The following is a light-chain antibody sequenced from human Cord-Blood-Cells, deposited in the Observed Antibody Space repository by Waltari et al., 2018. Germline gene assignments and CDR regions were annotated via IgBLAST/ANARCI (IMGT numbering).Light chain of an antibody. CDR3: QQYNNWPPRYS. V-gene: IGKV3-15*01. Sequence: EIVMTQSQATLSVSQGERATLSCRASQSVSSKLAWYQQKHGQAPRLLIYGASTRATGIPARFSGSGSGTEFTLTISSLQSEDFAVYYCQQYNNWPPRYSFGQGTKLEIK. CDR1: QSVSSK. J-gene: IGKJ2*03. CDR2: GAS.